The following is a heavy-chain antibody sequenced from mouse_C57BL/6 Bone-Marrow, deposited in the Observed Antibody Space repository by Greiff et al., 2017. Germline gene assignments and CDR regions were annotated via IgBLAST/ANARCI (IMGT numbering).Heavy chain of an antibody. Sequence: EVKLVESGGGLVQPGGSLKLSCAASGFTFSDYGMHWVRQAPEKGLEWVAYISSGSSTIYYADTVQGRLTISRDNAKNTLFRQMASLRSEDTAMYYCARTGYYDYFDYWGQGTTLTVSS. V-gene: IGHV5-17*01. CDR3: ARTGYYDYFDY. CDR1: GFTFSDYG. CDR2: ISSGSSTI. J-gene: IGHJ2*01. D-gene: IGHD2-3*01.